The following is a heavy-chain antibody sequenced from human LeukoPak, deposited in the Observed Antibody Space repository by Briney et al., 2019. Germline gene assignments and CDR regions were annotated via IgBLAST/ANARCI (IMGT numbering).Heavy chain of an antibody. CDR1: GGSISIYY. CDR3: ARDASSSWNWFDP. Sequence: PSETLSLTCTVSGGSISIYYWSWIRQHPGKGLEWIGYIYYSGSTYYNPSLKSRVTISVDTSKNQFSLKLSSVTAADTAVYYCARDASSSWNWFDPWGQGTLVTVSS. CDR2: IYYSGST. J-gene: IGHJ5*02. D-gene: IGHD6-13*01. V-gene: IGHV4-59*12.